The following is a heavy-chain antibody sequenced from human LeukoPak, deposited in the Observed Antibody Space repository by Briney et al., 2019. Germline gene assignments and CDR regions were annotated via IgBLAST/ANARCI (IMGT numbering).Heavy chain of an antibody. Sequence: SETLSLTCTVSGGSISSGSSSWSWIRQPAGKGLEWVGRVYPSGSTNYNPSLKSRVSISIDTSKSQFSLKLSSVTAADTAVYYCARRAVYYYGMDVWGQGTTVTVSS. CDR1: GGSISSGSSS. CDR3: ARRAVYYYGMDV. V-gene: IGHV4-61*02. CDR2: VYPSGST. J-gene: IGHJ6*02.